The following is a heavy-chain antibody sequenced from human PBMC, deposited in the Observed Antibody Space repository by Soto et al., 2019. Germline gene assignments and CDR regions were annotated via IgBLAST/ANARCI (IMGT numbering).Heavy chain of an antibody. D-gene: IGHD5-12*01. Sequence: QVQLVQSGAEVKKTGASVKVSCKASGYTFTSYYMHWVRQAPGQGLEWMGIINPSGGSTSYAQKFQGRVTMTRDTSTSTVYMELSSLRSEDTAVYYCARDQADIVATIASSYGMDVWGQGTTVTVSS. CDR2: INPSGGST. CDR3: ARDQADIVATIASSYGMDV. CDR1: GYTFTSYY. V-gene: IGHV1-46*01. J-gene: IGHJ6*02.